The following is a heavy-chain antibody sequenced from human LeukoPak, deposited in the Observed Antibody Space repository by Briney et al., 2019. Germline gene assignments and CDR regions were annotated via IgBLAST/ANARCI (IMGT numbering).Heavy chain of an antibody. D-gene: IGHD3-3*01. CDR1: GGSISSYY. CDR2: TYTSGST. CDR3: ARVAYDFWSGYFDYYYYYMDV. J-gene: IGHJ6*03. V-gene: IGHV4-4*07. Sequence: SETLSLTCTVSGGSISSYYWSWIRQPAGKGLEWIGRTYTSGSTNHNPSLKSRVTMSVDTSKNQFSLKLSSVTAADTAVYYCARVAYDFWSGYFDYYYYYMDVWGKGTTVTVSS.